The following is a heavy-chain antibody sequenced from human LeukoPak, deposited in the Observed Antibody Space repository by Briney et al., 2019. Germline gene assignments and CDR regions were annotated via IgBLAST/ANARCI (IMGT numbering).Heavy chain of an antibody. CDR2: ISGSGGST. CDR1: GFTFSSYA. CDR3: AVLPTGTYAFDI. D-gene: IGHD2-8*02. V-gene: IGHV3-23*01. Sequence: GGSLRLSCAASGFTFSSYAMSWVRQAPGKGLEWVSAISGSGGSTYYADSVKGRFTISRDNSKNTLYLQMNSLRAEDTAVYYCAVLPTGTYAFDIWGQGTMVTVSS. J-gene: IGHJ3*02.